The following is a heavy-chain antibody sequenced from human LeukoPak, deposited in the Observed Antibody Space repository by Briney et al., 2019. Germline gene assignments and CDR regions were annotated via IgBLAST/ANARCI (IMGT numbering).Heavy chain of an antibody. CDR2: IYYSGST. V-gene: IGHV4-39*01. Sequence: SETLSLTCTVSGGSISSSSYYWGWIRQPPGKGLEWIGSIYYSGSTYYNPSLKSRVTISVDTSKNQFSLKLRSVTAVDTAVYCGARSTQYYDFWSGYYAYFDYWGQGTLVTVSS. CDR3: ARSTQYYDFWSGYYAYFDY. CDR1: GGSISSSSYY. J-gene: IGHJ4*02. D-gene: IGHD3-3*01.